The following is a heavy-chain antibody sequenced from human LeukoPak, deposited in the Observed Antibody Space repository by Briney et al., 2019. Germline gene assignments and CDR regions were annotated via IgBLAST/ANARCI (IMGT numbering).Heavy chain of an antibody. CDR1: GYTFTGYY. J-gene: IGHJ5*02. CDR3: ARSIAAAGTNWFDP. CDR2: ISAYNGNT. V-gene: IGHV1-18*04. Sequence: RASVKVSCKASGYTFTGYYIHWVRQAPGQGLEWMGWISAYNGNTNYAQKLQGRVTMTTDTSTGTAYMELRSLRSDDTAVYYCARSIAAAGTNWFDPWGQGTLVTVSS. D-gene: IGHD6-13*01.